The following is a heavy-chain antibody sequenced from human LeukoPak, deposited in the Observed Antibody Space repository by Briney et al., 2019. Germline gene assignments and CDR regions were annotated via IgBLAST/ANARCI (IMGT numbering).Heavy chain of an antibody. Sequence: PSETLSLTCTVSGGSISSSSYYWGWIRQPPGKGLEWIGSIYYSGSTYYNPSLKSRVTISVDTSKNQFSLKLSSVTAADTAVCYCARSGGSVDIVASWGQGTLVTVSS. CDR3: ARSGGSVDIVAS. V-gene: IGHV4-39*07. J-gene: IGHJ5*02. CDR1: GGSISSSSYY. CDR2: IYYSGST. D-gene: IGHD5-12*01.